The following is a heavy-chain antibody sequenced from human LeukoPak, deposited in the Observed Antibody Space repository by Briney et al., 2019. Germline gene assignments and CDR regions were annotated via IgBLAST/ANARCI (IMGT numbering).Heavy chain of an antibody. V-gene: IGHV1-2*02. J-gene: IGHJ4*02. CDR1: GYTFNDYY. Sequence: GASVKVSCKASGYTFNDYYLNWVRQAPGQGLEWMGWISPNSGGTNYAQKFQGRVTMTRDTSISTAYMELSSLRSDDTAMYYCTRALGSDYWGQGTLVTVSS. D-gene: IGHD1-26*01. CDR3: TRALGSDY. CDR2: ISPNSGGT.